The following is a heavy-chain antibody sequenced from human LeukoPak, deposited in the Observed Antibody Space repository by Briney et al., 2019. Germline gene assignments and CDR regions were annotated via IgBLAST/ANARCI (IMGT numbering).Heavy chain of an antibody. CDR1: GFTFSSYW. J-gene: IGHJ6*03. V-gene: IGHV3-74*01. D-gene: IGHD7-27*01. CDR3: ARAGGLGIQNYYYYMVV. CDR2: INSDGSST. Sequence: GGSLRLSCAASGFTFSSYWMHWVRQAPGKGLVWVSRINSDGSSTSYADSVEGRFTISRDNAKNTLYLQMNSLRAEDTAVYYCARAGGLGIQNYYYYMVVWGKGTTVTVSS.